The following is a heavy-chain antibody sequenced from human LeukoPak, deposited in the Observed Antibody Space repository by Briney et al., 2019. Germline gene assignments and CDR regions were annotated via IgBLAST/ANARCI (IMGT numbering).Heavy chain of an antibody. CDR3: ASGPLRWYSV. CDR2: INHSGST. V-gene: IGHV4-34*01. D-gene: IGHD4-23*01. CDR1: GGSFSGYY. Sequence: SETLSLTCAVYGGSFSGYYWSWIRQPPGKGLEWIGEINHSGSTNYNPSLKSRVTISVDTSKNQFSLKLSSVTAADTAVYYCASGPLRWYSVWGQGTLVTVSS. J-gene: IGHJ4*02.